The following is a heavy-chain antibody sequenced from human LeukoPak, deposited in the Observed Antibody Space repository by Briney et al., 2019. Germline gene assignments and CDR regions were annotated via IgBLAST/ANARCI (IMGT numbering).Heavy chain of an antibody. D-gene: IGHD1-26*01. CDR1: GFSFDDYA. CDR3: ATDRNSGKYYDY. V-gene: IGHV3-9*01. Sequence: GGSLRLSCAASGFSFDDYAMHWLRQAPGKGLQWVSGISWNSGSEGYADSVKGRFTISRDNAKNSLYLQMNSLRAEDTAVYYCATDRNSGKYYDYWGQGTLVTVSS. CDR2: ISWNSGSE. J-gene: IGHJ4*02.